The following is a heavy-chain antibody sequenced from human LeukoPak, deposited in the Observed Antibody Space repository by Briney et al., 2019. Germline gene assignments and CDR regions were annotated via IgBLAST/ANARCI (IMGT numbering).Heavy chain of an antibody. Sequence: GGSLRLSCAASGLTFSTFAMTWVRQAPGRGLEWVAVIWYDGSNKYYADSVKGRFTTSRDNSKNTLYLQMNSLRAEDTAVYYCARARTTYFDYWGQGTLVTVSS. CDR2: IWYDGSNK. CDR1: GLTFSTFA. J-gene: IGHJ4*02. D-gene: IGHD2/OR15-2a*01. V-gene: IGHV3-33*08. CDR3: ARARTTYFDY.